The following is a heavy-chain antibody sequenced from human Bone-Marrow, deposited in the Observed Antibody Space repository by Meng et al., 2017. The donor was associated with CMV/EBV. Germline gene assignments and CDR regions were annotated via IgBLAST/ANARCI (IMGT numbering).Heavy chain of an antibody. CDR2: IRSKANSYAT. Sequence: GESLKISCAAPGFTFSGSAMHWVRQASGKGLEWVGRIRSKANSYATAYAASVKGRFTISRDDSKNTAYLQMNSLKTEDTAVYYCTRGPQDYWGQGTLVTVSS. CDR1: GFTFSGSA. V-gene: IGHV3-73*01. J-gene: IGHJ4*02. CDR3: TRGPQDY.